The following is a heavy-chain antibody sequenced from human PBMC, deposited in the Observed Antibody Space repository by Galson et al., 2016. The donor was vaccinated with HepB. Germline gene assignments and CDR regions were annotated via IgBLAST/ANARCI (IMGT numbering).Heavy chain of an antibody. CDR2: VFYNGNS. D-gene: IGHD5-12*01. CDR3: ARRAWPRSFDI. Sequence: ETLSLTCNVSGGSISSSSYYWGWIRQPPGKGLEWIGSVFYNGNSYYNPSLHNRVTIYVDTSKNQFSLRLSSVTATDTAVYYCARRAWPRSFDIWGQGTMVSVSS. CDR1: GGSISSSSYY. J-gene: IGHJ3*02. V-gene: IGHV4-39*01.